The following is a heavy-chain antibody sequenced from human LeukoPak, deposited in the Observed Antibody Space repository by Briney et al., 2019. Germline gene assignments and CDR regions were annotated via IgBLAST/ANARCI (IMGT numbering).Heavy chain of an antibody. CDR2: INPNSGGT. CDR1: GYTFTDYY. D-gene: IGHD6-19*01. CDR3: ARGLSGLAVADPFDN. J-gene: IGHJ4*02. Sequence: ASVKVSCKTSGYTFTDYYLHWVRQAPGQGPEWMGWINPNSGGTKYAQKFEGRVTMTRDTSISTAYMELSRLRSDDTAVYYCARGLSGLAVADPFDNWGQGTLVTVSS. V-gene: IGHV1-2*02.